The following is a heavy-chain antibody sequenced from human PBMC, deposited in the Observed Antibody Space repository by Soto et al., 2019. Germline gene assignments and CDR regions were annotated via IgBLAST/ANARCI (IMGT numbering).Heavy chain of an antibody. D-gene: IGHD6-19*01. J-gene: IGHJ4*02. CDR2: ISGSGGTT. CDR1: GVTFSSYA. V-gene: IGHV3-23*01. CDR3: AKSRGWFIGDYYFDY. Sequence: PGGSLRLSCAVPGVTFSSYAMSWVRQAPGKGLEWVSSISGSGGTTHYADSVKGRFTISRDNSKNTLYLQMNSLGAEDTAVYYCAKSRGWFIGDYYFDYWGPGTLVTVSS.